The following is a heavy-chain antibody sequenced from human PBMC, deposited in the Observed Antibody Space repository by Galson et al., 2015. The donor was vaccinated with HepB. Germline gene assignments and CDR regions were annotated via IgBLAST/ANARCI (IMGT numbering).Heavy chain of an antibody. Sequence: SLRLSCAASGFTVSSNYMRWVRQAPGKGLEWVSVIYSGGSTYYADSVKGRFTISRDNSKNTLYLQMNSLRAEDTAVYYCGGYCSSTSCYFYWGQGTLVTVSS. CDR2: IYSGGST. CDR1: GFTVSSNY. D-gene: IGHD2-2*01. V-gene: IGHV3-53*01. J-gene: IGHJ4*02. CDR3: GGYCSSTSCYFY.